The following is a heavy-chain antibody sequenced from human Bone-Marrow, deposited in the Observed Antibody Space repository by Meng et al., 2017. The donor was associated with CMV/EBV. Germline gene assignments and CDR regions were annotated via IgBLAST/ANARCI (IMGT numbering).Heavy chain of an antibody. Sequence: GGSLRLSCAASGFIFSTYEMNWVRQAPGKGLEWVSYISVSGITTYYADSVKGRFTISRDNVENSLYLQINSLGAEDTAVYYCAREGYCSSTSCSIKYWGQGTLVTVSS. CDR3: AREGYCSSTSCSIKY. V-gene: IGHV3-48*03. J-gene: IGHJ4*02. CDR1: GFIFSTYE. CDR2: ISVSGITT. D-gene: IGHD2-2*01.